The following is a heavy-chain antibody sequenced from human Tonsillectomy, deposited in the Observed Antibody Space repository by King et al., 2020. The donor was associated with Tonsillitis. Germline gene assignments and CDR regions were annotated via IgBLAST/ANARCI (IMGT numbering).Heavy chain of an antibody. J-gene: IGHJ4*02. CDR2: IVSDGSTT. Sequence: VQLVESGGGLVQPGGSLRLSCAASGFTFRTYWIHWVRQAPGKGLVWVSRIVSDGSTTNYADSVKGRFTISRDNAKNTLSLQMNSLRADDTAVYYCARGGIAVNTIFDYWGQGTLVTVSS. CDR3: ARGGIAVNTIFDY. CDR1: GFTFRTYW. D-gene: IGHD2-21*01. V-gene: IGHV3-74*02.